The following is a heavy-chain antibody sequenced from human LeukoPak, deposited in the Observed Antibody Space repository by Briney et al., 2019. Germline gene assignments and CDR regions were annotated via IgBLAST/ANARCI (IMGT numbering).Heavy chain of an antibody. CDR2: IYYSGST. J-gene: IGHJ4*02. Sequence: PSETLPLTCAVYGGSFSGYYWSWIRQPPGKGLEWNGYIYYSGSTNYNPSLKGRVTISVDTSKNQFSLKLSSVTAADTAVYYCARGDDGYGPYFDYWGQGTLVTVSS. CDR3: ARGDDGYGPYFDY. V-gene: IGHV4-59*01. D-gene: IGHD5-18*01. CDR1: GGSFSGYY.